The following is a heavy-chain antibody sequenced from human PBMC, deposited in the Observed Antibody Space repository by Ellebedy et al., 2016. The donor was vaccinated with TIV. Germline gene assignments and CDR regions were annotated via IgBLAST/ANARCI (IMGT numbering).Heavy chain of an antibody. CDR3: ARVLRAGQELNY. Sequence: GESLMISCAASGFTFSDYYMSWIRQAPGKGLELVSYISGSAITIYYADSVKGRFTISRDNAKNSLYLQMHSLSAEDTAVYYCARVLRAGQELNYWGQGTLVTVSS. CDR1: GFTFSDYY. V-gene: IGHV3-11*04. CDR2: ISGSAITI. J-gene: IGHJ4*02. D-gene: IGHD1-7*01.